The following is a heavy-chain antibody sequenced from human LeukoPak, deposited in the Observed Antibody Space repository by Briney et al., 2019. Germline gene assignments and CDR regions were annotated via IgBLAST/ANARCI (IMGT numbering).Heavy chain of an antibody. CDR1: RGTFSSYA. V-gene: IGHV1-69*13. J-gene: IGHJ5*02. D-gene: IGHD2-2*02. Sequence: SVTVSCKASRGTFSSYAISWVRQAPGQGREWMGGIIPIFGTANYAQKFQGRVTITADESTSTAYMELSSLRSEDTAVYYCARDRPGRYCSSTSCYTASPFDPWGQGTLVIVSS. CDR3: ARDRPGRYCSSTSCYTASPFDP. CDR2: IIPIFGTA.